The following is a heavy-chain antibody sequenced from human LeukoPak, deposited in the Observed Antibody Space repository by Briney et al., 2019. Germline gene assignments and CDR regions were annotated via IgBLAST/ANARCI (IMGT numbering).Heavy chain of an antibody. V-gene: IGHV4-59*01. CDR3: ARGTTHTELWAYYYYGMDV. CDR2: IYYSGST. Sequence: SETLSLTCTVSGGSISRYYWSWIRQPPGKGLECVGYIYYSGSTNYNPSLKSRVTISVDTSKNQFSLKLSSVTAADTAVYYCARGTTHTELWAYYYYGMDVWGQGTTVTVSS. J-gene: IGHJ6*02. CDR1: GGSISRYY. D-gene: IGHD2-21*01.